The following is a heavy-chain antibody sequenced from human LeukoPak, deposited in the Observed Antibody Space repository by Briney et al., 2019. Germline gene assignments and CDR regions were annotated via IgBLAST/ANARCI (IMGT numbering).Heavy chain of an antibody. CDR3: ARHGYYDSGSYYNFDY. J-gene: IGHJ4*02. D-gene: IGHD3-10*01. Sequence: PSEALSLTCTVSGGSISSSNYYWGWIRQPPGKGLEWIGSIYYSGSTYYNPSLKSRVTISVDTPKNQFSLKLSSVTAADTAVYYCARHGYYDSGSYYNFDYWGQGTLVTVSS. CDR1: GGSISSSNYY. V-gene: IGHV4-39*01. CDR2: IYYSGST.